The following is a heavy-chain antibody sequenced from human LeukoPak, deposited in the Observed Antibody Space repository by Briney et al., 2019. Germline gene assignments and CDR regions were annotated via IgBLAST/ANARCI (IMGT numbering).Heavy chain of an antibody. CDR2: NYPGDSDA. Sequence: GESLKISCNAGGLTFKDYWIAWLRPMPGKDFEYMGINYPGDSDARYSPSFEGRATMSADKSLDTAFLEWSSLRASDSAIYYCARHRYFRTIADAFDVWGQGNLVAVSS. CDR3: ARHRYFRTIADAFDV. V-gene: IGHV5-51*01. D-gene: IGHD1-7*01. CDR1: GLTFKDYW. J-gene: IGHJ3*01.